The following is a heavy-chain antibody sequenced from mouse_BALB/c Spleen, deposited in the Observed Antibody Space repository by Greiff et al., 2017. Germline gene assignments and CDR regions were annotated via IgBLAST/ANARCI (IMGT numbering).Heavy chain of an antibody. V-gene: IGHV2-9*02. Sequence: GKLQESGPGLVAPSQSLSITCTVSGFSLTSYGVHWVRQPPGKGLEWLGVIWAGGSTNYNSALMSRLSISKDNSKSQVFLKMNSLQTDDTAMYYCARDGNRAWFAYWGQGTLVTVSA. CDR3: ARDGNRAWFAY. CDR2: IWAGGST. J-gene: IGHJ3*01. CDR1: GFSLTSYG. D-gene: IGHD2-1*01.